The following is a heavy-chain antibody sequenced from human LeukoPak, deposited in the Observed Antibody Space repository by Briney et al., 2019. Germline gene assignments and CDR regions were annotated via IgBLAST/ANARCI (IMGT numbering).Heavy chain of an antibody. CDR1: GGSISSGDYY. CDR3: ARESSESGRYFDL. CDR2: IYYSGST. Sequence: SQTLSLTCTVSGGSISSGDYYWSWIRQPPGKGLEWIGYIYYSGSTYYNPSLKSRVTISVDTSKNQFSLKLSSVTAADTAVYYCARESSESGRYFDLWGRGTLVTVYS. D-gene: IGHD3-10*01. V-gene: IGHV4-30-4*01. J-gene: IGHJ2*01.